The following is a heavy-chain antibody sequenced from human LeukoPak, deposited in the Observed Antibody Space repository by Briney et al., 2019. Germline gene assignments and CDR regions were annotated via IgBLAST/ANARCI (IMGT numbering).Heavy chain of an antibody. J-gene: IGHJ4*02. D-gene: IGHD2-2*01. V-gene: IGHV3-21*01. CDR2: ISSSSSYI. CDR1: GFTFSSYS. Sequence: GGSLRLSCAASGFTFSSYSMNWVRQAPGKGLEWVSSISSSSSYIYYADSVKGRFTISRDNAKNSLYLQMNSLRTEDTAVYYCARDQAVPAAPFDYWGRGTLVTVSS. CDR3: ARDQAVPAAPFDY.